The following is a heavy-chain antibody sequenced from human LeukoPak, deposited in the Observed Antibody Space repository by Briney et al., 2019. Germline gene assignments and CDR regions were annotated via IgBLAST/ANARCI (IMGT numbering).Heavy chain of an antibody. Sequence: GGSLRLSCAASGLTISGFYMTWVRQAPGKGLEWVSVINSGGGTYYAASLRGRFTISRDNSKNTLSLQMNSLRAEDTAVYYCAREIYDSYDYWGQGTLVTVSS. J-gene: IGHJ4*02. CDR3: AREIYDSYDY. CDR1: GLTISGFY. D-gene: IGHD3-10*01. V-gene: IGHV3-66*01. CDR2: INSGGGT.